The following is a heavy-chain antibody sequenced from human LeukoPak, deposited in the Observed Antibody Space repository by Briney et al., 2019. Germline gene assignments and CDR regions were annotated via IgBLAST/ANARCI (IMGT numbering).Heavy chain of an antibody. CDR3: AREAYGDYGHYFDY. V-gene: IGHV3-66*01. CDR1: GFTVSSNY. Sequence: PGGSLRLSCTASGFTVSSNYMSWVRQAPGKGLEWVSVIYSGGSTYYADSVKGRFTISRDNSKNTLYLQMNSLRAEDTAVYYCAREAYGDYGHYFDYWGQGTLVTVSS. D-gene: IGHD4-17*01. J-gene: IGHJ4*02. CDR2: IYSGGST.